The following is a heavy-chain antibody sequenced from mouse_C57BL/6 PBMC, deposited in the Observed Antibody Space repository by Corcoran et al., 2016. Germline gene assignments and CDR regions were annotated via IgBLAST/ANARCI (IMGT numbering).Heavy chain of an antibody. V-gene: IGHV8-12*01. J-gene: IGHJ3*01. CDR3: ARSLYYYGSPPVAY. Sequence: QVTLKESGPGILQSSQTLSLTCSFSGFSLSTSGMGVSWIRQPSGKGLEWLAHIYWDDDKRYNPSLKSRLTISKDTSRNQVFLKITSVDTADTATYYCARSLYYYGSPPVAYWGQGTLVTVSA. CDR1: GFSLSTSGMG. CDR2: IYWDDDK. D-gene: IGHD1-1*01.